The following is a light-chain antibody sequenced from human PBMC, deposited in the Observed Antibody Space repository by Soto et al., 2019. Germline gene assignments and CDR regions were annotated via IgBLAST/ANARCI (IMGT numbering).Light chain of an antibody. CDR2: AAS. CDR1: QGISTY. J-gene: IGKJ4*01. Sequence: DIQMTQSPSSLSASVGGRVTITCRASQGISTYLAWYQQKPGKVPKLLIYAASTLQSGVPSRFSGSGSGTEFTLTISSLQPEDVATYCCQKYTRAPLTFGGGTKVEIK. V-gene: IGKV1-27*01. CDR3: QKYTRAPLT.